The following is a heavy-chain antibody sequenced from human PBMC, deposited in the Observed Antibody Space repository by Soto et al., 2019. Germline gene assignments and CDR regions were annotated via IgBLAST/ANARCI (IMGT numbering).Heavy chain of an antibody. V-gene: IGHV3-30*18. J-gene: IGHJ6*02. CDR3: AKPTGHLEKICLTFQRHPLRFLEWLFYYYYYGMDV. D-gene: IGHD3-3*01. CDR2: ISYDGSNK. Sequence: PGGSLRLSCAASGFTFDDYAMHWVRQAPGKGLEWVAVISYDGSNKYYADSVKGRFTISRDNSKNTLYLQMNSLRAEDTAVYYCAKPTGHLEKICLTFQRHPLRFLEWLFYYYYYGMDVWGQGTTVTVSS. CDR1: GFTFDDYA.